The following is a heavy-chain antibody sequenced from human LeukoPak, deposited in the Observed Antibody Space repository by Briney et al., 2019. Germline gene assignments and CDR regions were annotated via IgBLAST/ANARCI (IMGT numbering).Heavy chain of an antibody. CDR1: GGTFSSYA. D-gene: IGHD5-12*01. J-gene: IGHJ6*03. V-gene: IGHV1-69*01. CDR3: ASELRTVGYYYMDV. CDR2: IIPIFGTA. Sequence: SVKVSCKASGGTFSSYAISWVRQAPGQGLEWMGGIIPIFGTANYAQKFQGRVTITAAESTSTAYMELSSLRSEDTAVYYCASELRTVGYYYMDVWGKGTTVTVSS.